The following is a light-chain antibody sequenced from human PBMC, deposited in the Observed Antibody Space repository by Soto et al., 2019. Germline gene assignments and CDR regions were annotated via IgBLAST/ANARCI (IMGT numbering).Light chain of an antibody. CDR2: GAS. J-gene: IGKJ2*03. V-gene: IGKV3-15*01. CDR3: QQYNNWPYS. CDR1: QSVSNN. Sequence: EIVMTQSSVTLSVSPGEGVTLSCRASQSVSNNLAWFQQKPGQAPSLLIYGASTRATGTPARFSGSGSGTEFTLTISGLQSEDLAVYYCQQYNNWPYSFGQGTKLE.